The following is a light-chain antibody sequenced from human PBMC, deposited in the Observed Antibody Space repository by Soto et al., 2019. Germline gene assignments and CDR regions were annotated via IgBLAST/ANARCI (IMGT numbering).Light chain of an antibody. CDR3: QLYNNWPRRWA. J-gene: IGKJ1*01. V-gene: IGKV3-15*01. CDR1: QSVSTT. Sequence: IEMTQSPATLSVSPGESATLSCRASQSVSTTLAWYQQKPGQAPRLLIYGASTRATGVPARFSGSGSGTEFGVTISNLQSEDSAVYYCQLYNNWPRRWAFGRGTKVDIK. CDR2: GAS.